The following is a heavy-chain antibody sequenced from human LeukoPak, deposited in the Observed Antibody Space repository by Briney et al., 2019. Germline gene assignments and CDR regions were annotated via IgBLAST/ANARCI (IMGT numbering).Heavy chain of an antibody. CDR1: GGSFSGYY. J-gene: IGHJ4*02. CDR2: INHSGST. CDR3: ARSAYCSSTSCYKATRGYFDY. Sequence: PSETLSLTCAVYGGSFSGYYWSWIRQPPGKGLEWIGEINHSGSTNYNPSLKSRVTISVDTSKNQFSLKLSSLTAADTAVYYCARSAYCSSTSCYKATRGYFDYWGQGTLVTVSS. V-gene: IGHV4-34*01. D-gene: IGHD2-2*02.